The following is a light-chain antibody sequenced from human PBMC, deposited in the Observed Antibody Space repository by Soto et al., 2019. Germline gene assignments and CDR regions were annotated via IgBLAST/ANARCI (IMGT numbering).Light chain of an antibody. Sequence: EIVMTQFPATLSVSQGERATLSCRASQSVSDYLAWYQQKPAQAPRLVIYDASSRATGIPARFSGSGSGTDFTLTISSLEPEDFAVYYCQQRGNWPLTFGGGTKVDI. CDR2: DAS. CDR3: QQRGNWPLT. CDR1: QSVSDY. J-gene: IGKJ4*01. V-gene: IGKV3-11*01.